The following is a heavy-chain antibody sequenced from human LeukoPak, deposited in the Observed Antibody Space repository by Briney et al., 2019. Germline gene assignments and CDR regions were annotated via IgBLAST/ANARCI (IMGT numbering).Heavy chain of an antibody. CDR1: GGSFSGYY. J-gene: IGHJ4*02. CDR2: INHSGST. CDR3: ARGPRQGGFDY. V-gene: IGHV4-34*01. D-gene: IGHD2-15*01. Sequence: PSETLSLTCAVYGGSFSGYYWSWIRQPPGKGLEWIGEINHSGSTNYNPSLKSRVTISVDTSKNQFSLKLSSVTAADTAVYYCARGPRQGGFDYWGQGTLVTVSS.